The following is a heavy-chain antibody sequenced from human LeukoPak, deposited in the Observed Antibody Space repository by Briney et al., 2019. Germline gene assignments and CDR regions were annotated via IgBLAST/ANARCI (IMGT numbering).Heavy chain of an antibody. CDR2: IYYSGST. V-gene: IGHV4-39*01. J-gene: IGHJ5*02. CDR3: ARRAGGTSRFDP. D-gene: IGHD2-2*01. CDR1: GGSISSSPYY. Sequence: SETLSLTCTVSGGSISSSPYYWGWIRQPPGKGLEWIVNIYYSGSTYYNPSLKSRVTISVGTSKNQFSLRLSSVTAADTAVYYCARRAGGTSRFDPWGQGTLVTVSS.